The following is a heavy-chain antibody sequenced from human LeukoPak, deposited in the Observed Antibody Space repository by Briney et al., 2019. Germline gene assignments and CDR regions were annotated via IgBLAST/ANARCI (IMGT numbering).Heavy chain of an antibody. Sequence: ASVKVSCKASGYTFTIYGISSVRQAPGQALEWMGWVSTYNGNTKYAQNLQGRVTTTTDTSTSTAYMELRSLRSDDTAMYYCARQSTGSYYSPIDYWGQGTLVTVSS. CDR3: ARQSTGSYYSPIDY. CDR1: GYTFTIYG. D-gene: IGHD1-26*01. V-gene: IGHV1-18*01. J-gene: IGHJ4*02. CDR2: VSTYNGNT.